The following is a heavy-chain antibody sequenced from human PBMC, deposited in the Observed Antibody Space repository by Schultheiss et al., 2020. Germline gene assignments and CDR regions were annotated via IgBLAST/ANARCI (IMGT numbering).Heavy chain of an antibody. Sequence: WSLRLSCAASGFTFSSYWMHWVRQAPGKGLVWVSRINSDGSSTSYADSVKGRFTISRDNAKNTLYLQMNSLRAEDTAVYYCARVGGDYVSGMDVWGQGTTVTVSS. CDR3: ARVGGDYVSGMDV. CDR2: INSDGSST. D-gene: IGHD4-17*01. J-gene: IGHJ6*02. CDR1: GFTFSSYW. V-gene: IGHV3-74*01.